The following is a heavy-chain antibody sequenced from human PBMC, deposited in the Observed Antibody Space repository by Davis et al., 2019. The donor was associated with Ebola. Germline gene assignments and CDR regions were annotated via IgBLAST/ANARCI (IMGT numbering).Heavy chain of an antibody. J-gene: IGHJ6*02. CDR1: GFTFSTYG. V-gene: IGHV3-21*05. CDR3: ARDGYSRPGMDV. CDR2: INSGGSYI. Sequence: GESLKISCAASGFTFSTYGMTWVRQAPGKGLEWVSHINSGGSYISYTDSVKGRFTISRDNSKNSLYLQMDSLRVEDTAVYYCARDGYSRPGMDVWGQGTTVTVSS. D-gene: IGHD6-13*01.